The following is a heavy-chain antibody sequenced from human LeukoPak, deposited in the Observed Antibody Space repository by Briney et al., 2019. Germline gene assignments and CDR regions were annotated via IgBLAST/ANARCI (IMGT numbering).Heavy chain of an antibody. D-gene: IGHD3-3*01. Sequence: SETLSLTCTVSGGSISSGDYYWSWIRQPPGKGLEWIGYIYYSGSTYYNPSLKSRVTISVDTSKNQFSLKLSSVTAADTAVYYCARGFLEWLPIDYWGQGTLVTVSS. V-gene: IGHV4-30-4*08. J-gene: IGHJ4*02. CDR3: ARGFLEWLPIDY. CDR2: IYYSGST. CDR1: GGSISSGDYY.